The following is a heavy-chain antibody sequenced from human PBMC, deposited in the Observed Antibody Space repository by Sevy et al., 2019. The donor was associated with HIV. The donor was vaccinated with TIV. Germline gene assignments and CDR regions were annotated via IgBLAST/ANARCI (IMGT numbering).Heavy chain of an antibody. Sequence: GGSLRLSCAASGFPFSSYAMSWVRQAPGKGLEWVSTLIGGGSRTYYADSVTGRFIISRDNSRNTLYLQMNSLRAEDTAIYYCAKRRVQSGLSGGGANSGMDVCGRRTTVTVSS. CDR2: LIGGGSRT. J-gene: IGHJ6*02. V-gene: IGHV3-23*01. D-gene: IGHD2-8*02. CDR3: AKRRVQSGLSGGGANSGMDV. CDR1: GFPFSSYA.